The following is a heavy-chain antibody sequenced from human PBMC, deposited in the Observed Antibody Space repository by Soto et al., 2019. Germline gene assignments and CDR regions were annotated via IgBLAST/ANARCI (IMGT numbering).Heavy chain of an antibody. D-gene: IGHD2-2*02. CDR1: GGTFSSYA. CDR3: ARGGGNVTVVVQAAILGYYYYGMDV. J-gene: IGHJ6*02. CDR2: MIPIFGTA. V-gene: IGHV1-69*01. Sequence: QVQLVQSGAEVKKPGSSVKVSCKASGGTFSSYAISWVRQAPGQGLELMGGMIPIFGTANCAQKFQGRVTITADEATSTADMELSSLRSEDTAVYYCARGGGNVTVVVQAAILGYYYYGMDVWGQGTTVTVSS.